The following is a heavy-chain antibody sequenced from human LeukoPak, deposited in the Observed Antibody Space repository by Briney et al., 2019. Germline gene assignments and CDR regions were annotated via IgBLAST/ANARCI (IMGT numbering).Heavy chain of an antibody. V-gene: IGHV3-9*01. CDR2: ISWNSGSI. CDR1: GFTFDDYA. Sequence: PGGSLRLSCAASGFTFDDYAMHWVRQAPGKGLEWVSGISWNSGSIGYADSVKGRFTISRDNAKNSLYLQMNSLRAEDTALYYCAKGEQWLGYYGMDVWGQGTTVTVSS. CDR3: AKGEQWLGYYGMDV. J-gene: IGHJ6*02. D-gene: IGHD6-19*01.